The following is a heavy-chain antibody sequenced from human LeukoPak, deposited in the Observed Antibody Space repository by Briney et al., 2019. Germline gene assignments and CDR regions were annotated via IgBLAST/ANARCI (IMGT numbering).Heavy chain of an antibody. CDR1: GIPFSDYY. CDR2: ISASSSYT. Sequence: PGGSLRLSCVVSGIPFSDYYMNWIRQTPEKGLEWISYISASSSYTDYADSVKGRFTISRDNAQNALSLQMNRLRVGDTAVYYCAAVTAADYWGQGTQVTVSS. J-gene: IGHJ4*02. D-gene: IGHD4-17*01. V-gene: IGHV3-11*03. CDR3: AAVTAADY.